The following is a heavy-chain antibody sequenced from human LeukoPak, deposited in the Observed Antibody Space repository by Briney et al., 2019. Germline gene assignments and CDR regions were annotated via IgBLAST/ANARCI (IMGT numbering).Heavy chain of an antibody. J-gene: IGHJ2*01. CDR1: GYTFISYG. V-gene: IGHV1-18*01. CDR2: ISSKSGTT. D-gene: IGHD2-15*01. CDR3: AREVVAGVWYFDI. Sequence: ASVKVSCKAAGYTFISYGFSWVRQAPGQGLEWMGWISSKSGTTHYAQNFQGRLIMTTDTSTSTAYMELRSLRSDDTAVYYGAREVVAGVWYFDIWGRGTLVTVSS.